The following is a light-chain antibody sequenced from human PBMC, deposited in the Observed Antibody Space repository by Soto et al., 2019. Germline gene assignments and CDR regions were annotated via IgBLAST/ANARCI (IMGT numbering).Light chain of an antibody. Sequence: DIQMTQFPSTPSASIGDRVTITGRASQSISTWLAWYQQKAGKAPKLLIYTASSLETGVPSRFSGSGSGTEFTLTISSLQPDDFATYYCQHYNRYSPYTFGQGTRLEIK. CDR1: QSISTW. J-gene: IGKJ2*01. V-gene: IGKV1-5*03. CDR2: TAS. CDR3: QHYNRYSPYT.